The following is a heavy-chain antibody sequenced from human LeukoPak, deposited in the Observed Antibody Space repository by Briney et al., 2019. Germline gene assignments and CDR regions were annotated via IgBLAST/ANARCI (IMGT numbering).Heavy chain of an antibody. Sequence: SETLSLTCAVYGGSFSGYYWSWIRQPPGKGLESIGEINHSGSTNYNPSLKSRVTISVDTSKNQFSLKLSSVTAADTAVYYCARGYCSSTSCPVGETDYWGQGTLVTVSS. J-gene: IGHJ4*02. V-gene: IGHV4-34*01. D-gene: IGHD2-2*01. CDR2: INHSGST. CDR3: ARGYCSSTSCPVGETDY. CDR1: GGSFSGYY.